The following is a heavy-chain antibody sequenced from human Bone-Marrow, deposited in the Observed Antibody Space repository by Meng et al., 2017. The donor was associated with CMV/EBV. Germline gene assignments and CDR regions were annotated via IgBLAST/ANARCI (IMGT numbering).Heavy chain of an antibody. Sequence: ASVKVSCKASGYTFTGYYMHWVRQAPGQGLEWLGWISPNSGGTNYAQKFQGRVTMTRDTSISTAYMELSRLRSDDTAVYYCARDYGDYYYGMDVWGQGTTVTGSS. J-gene: IGHJ6*02. V-gene: IGHV1-2*02. CDR3: ARDYGDYYYGMDV. D-gene: IGHD4-17*01. CDR1: GYTFTGYY. CDR2: ISPNSGGT.